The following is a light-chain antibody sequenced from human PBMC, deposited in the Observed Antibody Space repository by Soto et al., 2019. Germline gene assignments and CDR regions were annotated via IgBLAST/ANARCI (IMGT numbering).Light chain of an antibody. CDR3: RSSVSTNTFV. V-gene: IGLV2-8*01. Sequence: QSVLTQPPSASGSPGQSVTISCTGTSSDVGSYDYVSWYQQHPGEAPKLMIYEVTKRPSGVTHRFSGSKSGNTASLTVSGLQADEADDYCSRSSVSTNTFVFGSGTKVTVL. CDR2: EVT. J-gene: IGLJ1*01. CDR1: SSDVGSYDY.